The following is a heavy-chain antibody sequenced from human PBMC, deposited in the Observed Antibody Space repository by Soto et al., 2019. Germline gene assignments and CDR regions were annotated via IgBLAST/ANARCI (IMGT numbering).Heavy chain of an antibody. CDR3: SRGIYSSSWYNYYYGMDV. Sequence: QVQLVQSGAEVKKPGSSVKVSCKASGGTFSSYTISWVRQAPGQGLEWMGRIIPILGIANYAQKFQGRVTISADESTITAYMELSSLRSEDTAVYYCSRGIYSSSWYNYYYGMDVWGQGTTVTVSS. CDR2: IIPILGIA. J-gene: IGHJ6*02. D-gene: IGHD6-13*01. CDR1: GGTFSSYT. V-gene: IGHV1-69*02.